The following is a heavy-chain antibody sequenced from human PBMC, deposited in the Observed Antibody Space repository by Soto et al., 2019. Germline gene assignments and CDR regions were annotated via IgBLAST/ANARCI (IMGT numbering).Heavy chain of an antibody. Sequence: GGSLRLSCTVSGFMFEYFAMHWVRQAPGQGLEWVSGINWNGVNKGYAESVLGRFTISRDNAKKSLYLDMNYLRPEDTALYFCAKDVDRLGELWGYFQSWGQGTMVTVSS. D-gene: IGHD3-16*01. V-gene: IGHV3-9*01. J-gene: IGHJ1*01. CDR2: INWNGVNK. CDR1: GFMFEYFA. CDR3: AKDVDRLGELWGYFQS.